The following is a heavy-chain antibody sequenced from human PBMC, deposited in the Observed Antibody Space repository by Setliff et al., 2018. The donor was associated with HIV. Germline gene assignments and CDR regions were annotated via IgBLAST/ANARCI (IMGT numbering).Heavy chain of an antibody. CDR2: VYYRGRT. D-gene: IGHD3-3*01. J-gene: IGHJ4*02. Sequence: ETLSLTCTVSGGSMSSSGPGYYWGWVRQTPGGGLEWIGSVYYRGRTYYNPSLKSRVTISVDASKNQLSLRLTSMAAADTAMYYCARSQPDTIFGVVTFDCWGQGKMVTVSS. CDR3: ARSQPDTIFGVVTFDC. V-gene: IGHV4-39*01. CDR1: GGSMSSSGPGYY.